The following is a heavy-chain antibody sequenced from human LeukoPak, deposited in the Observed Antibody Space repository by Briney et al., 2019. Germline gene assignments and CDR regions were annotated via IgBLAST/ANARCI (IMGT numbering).Heavy chain of an antibody. D-gene: IGHD1-26*01. CDR2: MNPDSGNT. Sequence: GASVKVSCKASGYTFTSYDINWVRQATGQGLEWMGWMNPDSGNTGCAQKFQGRVTITRNTSMSTAYMELSSLRSEDTAVYYCARRGYSGSYLGLYYFDYWGQGTLVTVSS. J-gene: IGHJ4*02. V-gene: IGHV1-8*03. CDR3: ARRGYSGSYLGLYYFDY. CDR1: GYTFTSYD.